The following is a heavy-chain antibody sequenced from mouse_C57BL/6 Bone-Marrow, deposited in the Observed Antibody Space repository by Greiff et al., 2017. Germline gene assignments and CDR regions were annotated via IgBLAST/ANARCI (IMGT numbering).Heavy chain of an antibody. J-gene: IGHJ2*01. Sequence: EVQLVESGGGLVKPGASLKLSCAASGFTFSSYAMSWVRQTPEKRLEWVATISDGGSYTYYPDNVKGRFTISRDNAKNNLYLQMSHLKSEDTAMYYCARDGNPFDYWGQGTTLTVSS. V-gene: IGHV5-4*01. CDR2: ISDGGSYT. D-gene: IGHD2-1*01. CDR3: ARDGNPFDY. CDR1: GFTFSSYA.